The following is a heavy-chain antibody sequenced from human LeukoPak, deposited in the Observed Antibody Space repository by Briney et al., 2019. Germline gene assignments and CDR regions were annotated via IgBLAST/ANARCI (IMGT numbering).Heavy chain of an antibody. V-gene: IGHV4-61*02. D-gene: IGHD1-1*01. CDR3: ARGAEGTARPFYFDY. CDR2: IYTSGST. Sequence: SQTLSLTCTVSGGSISSGSYYWSWIRQPAGKGLEWIGRIYTSGSTNYNPSLNSRVIMSVDTSKKQISLILSSVTAADTAVYYCARGAEGTARPFYFDYWGQGTLVTVSS. CDR1: GGSISSGSYY. J-gene: IGHJ4*02.